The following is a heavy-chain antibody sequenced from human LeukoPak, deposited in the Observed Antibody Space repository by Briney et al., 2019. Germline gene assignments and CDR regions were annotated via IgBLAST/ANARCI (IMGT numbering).Heavy chain of an antibody. CDR1: GVSISNYH. D-gene: IGHD2-15*01. CDR2: IYNRGNT. Sequence: SETLSLTCTVSGVSISNYHWSWIRQPAGKGLEWIGRIYNRGNTNYNASLQSRVTMSVDTSRNQFPLKLTSVTAADTAVYYCARYGGSGDTRGYFDYWGQGTLVTVSS. V-gene: IGHV4-4*07. CDR3: ARYGGSGDTRGYFDY. J-gene: IGHJ4*02.